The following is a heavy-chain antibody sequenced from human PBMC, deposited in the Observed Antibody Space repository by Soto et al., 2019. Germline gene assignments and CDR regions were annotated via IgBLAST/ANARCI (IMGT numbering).Heavy chain of an antibody. J-gene: IGHJ4*02. D-gene: IGHD1-26*01. CDR1: GFTFSNYD. Sequence: PGGSLRLSCAASGFTFSNYDMSWVRQAPGKGLEWVSMISGSADSTYYADSVKGRFTISRDNSKNTLYLQMNSLRAEDSAVYYCAKCGSSTGYEAADHWGQGTLVTVSS. CDR3: AKCGSSTGYEAADH. V-gene: IGHV3-23*01. CDR2: ISGSADST.